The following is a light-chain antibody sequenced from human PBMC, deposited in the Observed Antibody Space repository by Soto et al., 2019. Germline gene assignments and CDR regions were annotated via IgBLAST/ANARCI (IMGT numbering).Light chain of an antibody. CDR1: QSVSSN. Sequence: EIVMTQSPATLSVSPGERATLSCRASQSVSSNLAWYQQKPGQAPRLLIYEASNRPTSIPARFSGSGSGTDFTLTISGLEPEDFAVYFCQHYGNSAITFGQGTRLEIK. CDR2: EAS. CDR3: QHYGNSAIT. V-gene: IGKV3D-15*01. J-gene: IGKJ5*01.